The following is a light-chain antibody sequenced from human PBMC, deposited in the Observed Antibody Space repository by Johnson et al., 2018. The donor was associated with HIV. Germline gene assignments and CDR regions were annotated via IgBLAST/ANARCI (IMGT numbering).Light chain of an antibody. Sequence: QPVLTQPPSVSAAPGQKVTISCSGSSSNIGNNYVSWYQQLPGTAPKLLIYDNNKRPSGIPDRFSGSKSGTSATLGITGLTTGDEADYYCGTWDSSLSAVFGTGTKVTDL. V-gene: IGLV1-51*01. J-gene: IGLJ1*01. CDR3: GTWDSSLSAV. CDR2: DNN. CDR1: SSNIGNNY.